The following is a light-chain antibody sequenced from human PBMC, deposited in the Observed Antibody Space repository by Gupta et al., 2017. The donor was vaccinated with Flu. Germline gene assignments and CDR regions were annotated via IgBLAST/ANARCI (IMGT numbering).Light chain of an antibody. CDR2: GAS. CDR3: QQYSNWPRT. V-gene: IGKV3-15*01. J-gene: IGKJ1*01. Sequence: EIVVTQSPATLSVSPGERATLSCRASQSVSTNLVWYQQKPGQAPRLLIYGASTRATGIPARFSGSGSGTEFTLSISSLQSEDIALYYCQQYSNWPRTFGQGTKVEV. CDR1: QSVSTN.